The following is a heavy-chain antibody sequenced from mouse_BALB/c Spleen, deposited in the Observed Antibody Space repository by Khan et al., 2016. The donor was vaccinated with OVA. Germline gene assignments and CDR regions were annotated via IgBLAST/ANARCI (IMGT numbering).Heavy chain of an antibody. CDR3: ARGNYYGYYFDY. V-gene: IGHV3-2*02. CDR1: GYSITSDYA. D-gene: IGHD1-1*02. Sequence: VQLQESGPGLVKPSQSLSLTCTVTGYSITSDYAWNWIRQFPENKLEWMGDISYSGSTSYNPSLKSRISITRDTSKNQFFLQLNSVTTEDTATYYYARGNYYGYYFDYWGQGTTLTVSS. CDR2: ISYSGST. J-gene: IGHJ2*01.